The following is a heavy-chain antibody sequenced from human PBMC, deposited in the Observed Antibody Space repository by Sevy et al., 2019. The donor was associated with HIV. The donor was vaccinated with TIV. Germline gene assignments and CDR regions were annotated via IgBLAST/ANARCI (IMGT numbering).Heavy chain of an antibody. D-gene: IGHD2-2*01. J-gene: IGHJ6*02. V-gene: IGHV3-7*03. Sequence: GGSLRLSCAASGFTFNNYAMNWVRQAPGKGLEWVANIKKDGSEKYYVDSVKGRFTISRDNAKSSLFLQMNSLRAEDTAVYYCARDCSSTSCLWGFDVWGQGTTVTVSS. CDR1: GFTFNNYA. CDR2: IKKDGSEK. CDR3: ARDCSSTSCLWGFDV.